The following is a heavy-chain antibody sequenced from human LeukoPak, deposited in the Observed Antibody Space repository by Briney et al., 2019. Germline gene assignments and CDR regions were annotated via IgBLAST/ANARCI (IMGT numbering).Heavy chain of an antibody. CDR1: GYXFISYY. CDR3: ARHSLIGTTPFDY. D-gene: IGHD1-20*01. J-gene: IGHJ4*02. Sequence: ASVKVSCRASGYXFISYYMHWVRQAPGQGLEWMGVINPSGGSTAYAQQFQGRVTMTRDTSTSTVYMELSSLRSEDTAVYYCARHSLIGTTPFDYWGQGTLVTVSS. CDR2: INPSGGST. V-gene: IGHV1-46*01.